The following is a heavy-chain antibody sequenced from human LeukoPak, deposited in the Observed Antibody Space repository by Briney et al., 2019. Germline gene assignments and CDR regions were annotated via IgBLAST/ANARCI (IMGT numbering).Heavy chain of an antibody. J-gene: IGHJ4*02. CDR1: GITLSDHY. Sequence: PGGSLRLSCAASGITLSDHYMDWVRQAPGKGLEWVGRIRNKADSYSTEYAGSGRGRFTISRDDSGNSLYLQMNSLKIEDTAVYYCAKLLSGSYSLDYWGQGTLVTVSS. CDR2: IRNKADSYST. V-gene: IGHV3-72*01. CDR3: AKLLSGSYSLDY. D-gene: IGHD1-26*01.